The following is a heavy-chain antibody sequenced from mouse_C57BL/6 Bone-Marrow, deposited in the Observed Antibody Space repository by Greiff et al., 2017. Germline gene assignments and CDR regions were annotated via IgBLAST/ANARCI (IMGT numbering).Heavy chain of an antibody. CDR1: GFTFSSYA. CDR2: ISDGGSYT. D-gene: IGHD1-1*01. V-gene: IGHV5-4*01. J-gene: IGHJ2*01. Sequence: EVMLVESGGGLVKPGGSLKLSCAASGFTFSSYAMSWVRQTPEKRLEWVATISDGGSYTYYPDNVKGRFTISRDNAKNNLYLQMSHLTSEDTAMYYCARDDVVSHFGYWGQGTTLTVSS. CDR3: ARDDVVSHFGY.